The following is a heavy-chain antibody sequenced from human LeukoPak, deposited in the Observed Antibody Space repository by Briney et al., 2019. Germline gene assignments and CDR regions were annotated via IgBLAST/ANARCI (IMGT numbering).Heavy chain of an antibody. J-gene: IGHJ5*02. V-gene: IGHV4-34*01. CDR2: INHSGST. D-gene: IGHD5-18*01. Sequence: SETLSLTCAVYGGSFSGYYWSWIRQPPGKGLEWIGEINHSGSTNYNPSLKSRVTISVDTSKNQFSLKLSSVTAADTAVYYCARGVSSRGYSYGLLGWLDPWGQGTLVTVSS. CDR1: GGSFSGYY. CDR3: ARGVSSRGYSYGLLGWLDP.